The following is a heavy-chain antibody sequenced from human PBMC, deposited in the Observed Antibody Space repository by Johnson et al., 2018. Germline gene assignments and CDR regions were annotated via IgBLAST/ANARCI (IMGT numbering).Heavy chain of an antibody. CDR3: ARAYISGSYINDYYVSDV. J-gene: IGHJ6*02. CDR2: ISDSGST. D-gene: IGHD3-22*01. CDR1: GDCVNSGNYY. Sequence: QVQLQESGPGLVKPSETLSLTCTVSGDCVNSGNYYWSWLRQPPGKTLEWIASISDSGSTDYNPSLKSRVTISLDTSENPFSLKLDSVTAADTAVYFCARAYISGSYINDYYVSDVWGQGTTVTVSS. V-gene: IGHV4-61*03.